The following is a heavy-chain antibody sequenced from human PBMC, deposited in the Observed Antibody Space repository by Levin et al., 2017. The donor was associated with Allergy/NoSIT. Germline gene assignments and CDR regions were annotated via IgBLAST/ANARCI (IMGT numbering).Heavy chain of an antibody. J-gene: IGHJ5*02. CDR1: GFTFSSYA. CDR2: ISGSGGST. Sequence: SCAASGFTFSSYAMSWVRQAPGKGLEWVSAISGSGGSTYYADSVKGRFTISRDNSKNTLYLQMNSLRAEDTAVYYCAKGPLYNWNDHWFDPWGQGTLVTVSS. V-gene: IGHV3-23*01. D-gene: IGHD1-20*01. CDR3: AKGPLYNWNDHWFDP.